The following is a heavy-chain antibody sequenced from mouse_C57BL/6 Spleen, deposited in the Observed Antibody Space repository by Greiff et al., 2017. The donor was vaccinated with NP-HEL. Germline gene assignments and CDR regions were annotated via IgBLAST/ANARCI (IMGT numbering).Heavy chain of an antibody. CDR3: VTYCSNYHYAMDY. V-gene: IGHV10-1*01. J-gene: IGHJ4*01. Sequence: EVKLVESGGGLVQPKGSLKLSCAASGFSFNTYAMNWVRQAPGKGLEWVARIRSKSNNYATYYADSVKDRFTISRDDSESMLYLQMNNLKTEDTAMYYCVTYCSNYHYAMDYWGQGTSVTVSS. D-gene: IGHD2-5*01. CDR2: IRSKSNNYAT. CDR1: GFSFNTYA.